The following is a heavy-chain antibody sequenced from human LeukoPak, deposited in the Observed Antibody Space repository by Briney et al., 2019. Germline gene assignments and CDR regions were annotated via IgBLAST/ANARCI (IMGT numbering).Heavy chain of an antibody. Sequence: GGSLRLSCAASGFTFDDYAMHWVRQAPGKGLEWVSLISGDGGSTYYADSVKGRFTISRGNSKNSLYLQMNSLRTEDTALYYCAEDPTYDFWSGYLRGKNWFDPWGQGTLVTVSS. V-gene: IGHV3-43*02. D-gene: IGHD3-3*01. CDR3: AEDPTYDFWSGYLRGKNWFDP. J-gene: IGHJ5*02. CDR2: ISGDGGST. CDR1: GFTFDDYA.